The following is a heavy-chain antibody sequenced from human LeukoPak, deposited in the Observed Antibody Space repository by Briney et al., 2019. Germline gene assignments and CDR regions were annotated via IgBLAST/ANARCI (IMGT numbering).Heavy chain of an antibody. Sequence: SETLSLTCTVSGGSISSGGYYWSWIRQHPGKGLEWIKYSDGSGSYEYNSYRKIRITISVDTSKNQLALRLSSVTAADTAVYYCARETTAARTPLFDYWGQGTLVTVSS. CDR3: ARETTAARTPLFDY. CDR2: SDGSGSY. V-gene: IGHV4-31*03. CDR1: GGSISSGGYY. J-gene: IGHJ4*02. D-gene: IGHD6-13*01.